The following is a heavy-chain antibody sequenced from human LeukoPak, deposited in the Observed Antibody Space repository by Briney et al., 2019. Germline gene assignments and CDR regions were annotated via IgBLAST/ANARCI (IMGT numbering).Heavy chain of an antibody. CDR2: IYSSRTT. Sequence: PSEALSLTCTVSGGSISGYYWSWIRQPPGKGLEWIGYIYSSRTTNYNPSLESRVTFSVDPSKNQFSLDLTSVTAADTAMYYCVRHAKGRIANWYFDLWGRGTLVIVSS. CDR1: GGSISGYY. CDR3: VRHAKGRIANWYFDL. V-gene: IGHV4-4*08. J-gene: IGHJ2*01.